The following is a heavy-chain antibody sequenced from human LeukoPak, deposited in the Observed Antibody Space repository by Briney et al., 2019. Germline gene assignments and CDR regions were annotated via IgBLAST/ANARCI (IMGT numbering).Heavy chain of an antibody. Sequence: GESLKISCKGSGYSFTSYWIGWVRQMPGKGLEWMGIIYPGDSDTRYSPSFQGQVTISADKSISTAYLQWSSLKASDTAMYYCARSWPVEMPGSYYLPPDAFDIWGQGTMVTVSS. CDR1: GYSFTSYW. D-gene: IGHD1-26*01. CDR3: ARSWPVEMPGSYYLPPDAFDI. V-gene: IGHV5-51*01. CDR2: IYPGDSDT. J-gene: IGHJ3*02.